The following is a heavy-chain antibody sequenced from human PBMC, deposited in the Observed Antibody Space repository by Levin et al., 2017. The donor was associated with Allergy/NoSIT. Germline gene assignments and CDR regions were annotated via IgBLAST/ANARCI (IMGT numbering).Heavy chain of an antibody. D-gene: IGHD3-22*01. CDR2: INHSGST. CDR3: ARLIHSDSINGV. V-gene: IGHV4-34*01. J-gene: IGHJ4*02. Sequence: SETLSLTCAVYGGSFSGYYWSWIRQPPGKGLEWIGEINHSGSTNYNPSLKSRVTISVDTSKNQFSLKLSSVTAADSAVYYCARLIHSDSINGVWGQGTLVTVSS. CDR1: GGSFSGYY.